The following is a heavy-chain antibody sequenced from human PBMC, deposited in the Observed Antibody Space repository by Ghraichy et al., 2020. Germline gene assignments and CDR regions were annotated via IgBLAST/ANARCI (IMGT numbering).Heavy chain of an antibody. Sequence: GESLRLSCAASGFTFSSYAMSWVRQAPGKGLEWVSAIIGSGGSTYYADSVKGRFTISRDNSKNTLYMQMNSLRAEDTAVYYCATAGIAVAEEDYWGQGTLVTVSS. V-gene: IGHV3-23*01. D-gene: IGHD6-19*01. CDR1: GFTFSSYA. J-gene: IGHJ4*02. CDR3: ATAGIAVAEEDY. CDR2: IIGSGGST.